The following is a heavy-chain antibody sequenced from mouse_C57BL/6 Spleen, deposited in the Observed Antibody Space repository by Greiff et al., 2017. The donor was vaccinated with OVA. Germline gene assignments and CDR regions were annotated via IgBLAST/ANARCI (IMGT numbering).Heavy chain of an antibody. J-gene: IGHJ4*01. CDR3: ARYPSDYAMDY. Sequence: QVTLKECGPGILQSSQTLSLTCSFSGFSLSTSGMGVSWIRQPSGKGLEWLAHIYWDDDKRYNPSLKSRLTISKDTSRNQVFLKITSVDTADTATYYCARYPSDYAMDYWGQGTSVTVSS. V-gene: IGHV8-12*01. D-gene: IGHD2-10*02. CDR1: GFSLSTSGMG. CDR2: IYWDDDK.